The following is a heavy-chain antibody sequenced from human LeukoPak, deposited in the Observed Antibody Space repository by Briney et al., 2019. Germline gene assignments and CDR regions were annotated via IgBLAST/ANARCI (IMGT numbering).Heavy chain of an antibody. CDR2: INPNSGGT. D-gene: IGHD5-12*01. J-gene: IGHJ4*02. V-gene: IGHV1-2*02. CDR1: GYTFTGYY. Sequence: ASVKVSCKASGYTFTGYYMHWVRQAPGQGLEWMGWINPNSGGTNYAQKLQGRVTISEDTSKNQFSLRLSAVTAADTAVYYCARDSASGYDFLPDYWGQGTLVTVSS. CDR3: ARDSASGYDFLPDY.